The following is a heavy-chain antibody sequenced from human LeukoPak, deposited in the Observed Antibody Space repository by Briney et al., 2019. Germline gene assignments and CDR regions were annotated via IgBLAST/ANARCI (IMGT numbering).Heavy chain of an antibody. V-gene: IGHV3-53*01. D-gene: IGHD3-10*01. CDR1: GFTVSTNY. CDR3: ARVGDHFHWYLDL. J-gene: IGHJ2*01. Sequence: GGSLRLSCAASGFTVSTNYMNWVRQAPGKGLEWVSILYSGSDTYYADSVKGRFNISRDSSKNILSLQMNNLRAEDTAVYYCARVGDHFHWYLDLWGRGTLVTVSS. CDR2: LYSGSDT.